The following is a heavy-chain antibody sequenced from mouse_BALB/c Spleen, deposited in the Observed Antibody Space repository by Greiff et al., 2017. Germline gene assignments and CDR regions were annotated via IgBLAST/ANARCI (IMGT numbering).Heavy chain of an antibody. CDR3: TRGSKITGFAD. CDR1: GFTFTSYY. V-gene: IGHV1S81*02. CDR2: INPSNGGT. Sequence: QVQLQQSGADLVKPGASVKLSCTASGFTFTSYYMYWVQQTPGQGLEWIGEINPSNGGTNFNEKFKSKATLTVDKSSSTAYMQLSSLTSEDSAVYYCTRGSKITGFADWGQGTLVTVSA. J-gene: IGHJ3*01. D-gene: IGHD1-1*01.